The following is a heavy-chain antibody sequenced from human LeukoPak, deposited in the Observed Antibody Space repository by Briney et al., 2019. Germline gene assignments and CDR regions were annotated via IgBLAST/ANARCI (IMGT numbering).Heavy chain of an antibody. D-gene: IGHD5-24*01. CDR2: IFPDGHQE. J-gene: IGHJ4*02. V-gene: IGHV3-7*01. CDR3: ARWRWQQSEFDL. Sequence: PGGSLRLSCVASGFIFSSYHMSWVRQAPGKGLGCVAHIFPDGHQESCDASVRGRFTVSRGNAKNSVFLQMNSLRVEDTAIYYCARWRWQQSEFDLWGQGALVTVSS. CDR1: GFIFSSYH.